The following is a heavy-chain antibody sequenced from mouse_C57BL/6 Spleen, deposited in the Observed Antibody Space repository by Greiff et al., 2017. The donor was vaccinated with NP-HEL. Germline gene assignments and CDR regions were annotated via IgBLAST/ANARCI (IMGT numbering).Heavy chain of an antibody. CDR1: GFTFSDYG. CDR3: ESGTDLDY. D-gene: IGHD3-3*01. V-gene: IGHV5-17*01. Sequence: EVQLVESGGGLVKPGGSLKLSCAASGFTFSDYGMHWVRQAPEKGLEWVAYISSGSSTIYYADTVKGRLTISRDNAKNTLFLQMTSLRTEDTAMYYCESGTDLDYWGQGTTVTVSS. CDR2: ISSGSSTI. J-gene: IGHJ2*01.